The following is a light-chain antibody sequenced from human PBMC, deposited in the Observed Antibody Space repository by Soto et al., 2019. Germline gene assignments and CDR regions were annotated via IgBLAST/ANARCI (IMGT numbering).Light chain of an antibody. CDR1: QSISSW. V-gene: IGKV1-5*03. Sequence: DMQMTQSASTLGASGGDIVTITWRASQSISSWLAWYQQRTGKAHNLLIFKASTLDSGVPSRFSGSGSGTEFTLTIRRMQPEDVATYYCQKYNTYSGTFGQGTKVDIK. J-gene: IGKJ1*01. CDR3: QKYNTYSGT. CDR2: KAS.